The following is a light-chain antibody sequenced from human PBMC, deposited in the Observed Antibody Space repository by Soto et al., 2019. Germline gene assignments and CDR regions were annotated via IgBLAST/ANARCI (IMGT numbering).Light chain of an antibody. CDR2: GNI. CDR1: SSNIGAGFD. Sequence: QSVLTQPPSVSGAPGQRVTISCTGSSSNIGAGFDVHWYQHLPGIAPKLLIYGNINRPSGVPDRFSGSKSGTSASLAITGLQAEDEADYYCQSYDSSLGVVFGGGTKLTVL. J-gene: IGLJ2*01. CDR3: QSYDSSLGVV. V-gene: IGLV1-40*01.